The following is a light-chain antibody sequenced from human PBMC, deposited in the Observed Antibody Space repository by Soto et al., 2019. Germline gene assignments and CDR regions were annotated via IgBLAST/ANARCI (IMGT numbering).Light chain of an antibody. CDR2: GAS. Sequence: EIVLIQSTATLSLSPGERATLSCRASQSVSNYLAWYQQKPGQAPRLLFYGASTGATGLPARFSGSGSGTEFTLTINSLQAEDCAVYYCQQYYNWPRTFGQGTRLAIK. J-gene: IGKJ5*01. V-gene: IGKV3-15*01. CDR1: QSVSNY. CDR3: QQYYNWPRT.